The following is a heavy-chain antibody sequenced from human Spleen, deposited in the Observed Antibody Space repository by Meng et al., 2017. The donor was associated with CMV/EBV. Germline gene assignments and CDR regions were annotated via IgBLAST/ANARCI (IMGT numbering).Heavy chain of an antibody. Sequence: VTFSSYGRHWVTKVPGKGLEWVAFIRYDETNNYYEDSMKGRFTISRDNSNNMLYLHMNNLTPDDAAVYYCAKVSRKGATAWGGFDYWGQGTLVTVSS. CDR1: VTFSSYG. D-gene: IGHD5-24*01. CDR2: IRYDETNN. J-gene: IGHJ4*02. CDR3: AKVSRKGATAWGGFDY. V-gene: IGHV3-30*02.